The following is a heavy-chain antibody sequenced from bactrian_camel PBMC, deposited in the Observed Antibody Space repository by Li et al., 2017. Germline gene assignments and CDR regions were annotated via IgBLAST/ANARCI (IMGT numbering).Heavy chain of an antibody. V-gene: IGHV3S1*01. Sequence: HAQLVESGGGLVQPGGSLNLTCVGSEFTLPYWVSWVRQAPGKGFEWVSGLSNSGGSTYYANSVQGRFTISRENAKNTVYLQMNSLKFEDTAVCYCVRVGDYWSGDYWGQGTQVTVS. CDR1: EFTLPYW. CDR3: VRVGDYWSGDY. J-gene: IGHJ4*01. D-gene: IGHD3*01. CDR2: LSNSGGST.